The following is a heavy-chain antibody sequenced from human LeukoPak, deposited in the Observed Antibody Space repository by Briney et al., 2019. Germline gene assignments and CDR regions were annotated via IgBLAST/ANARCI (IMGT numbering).Heavy chain of an antibody. CDR2: ISSSSSYI. V-gene: IGHV3-21*01. Sequence: KPGGSLRLSCAASGFTYSNYNMNWVRQAPGKGQEWVSSISSSSSYIYYADLVKGRFTISRDNSKNSLYLQMDSLRAEDTAIYYSVPNYGGSGSYPIDYWGQGTLVTVSS. D-gene: IGHD3-10*01. CDR3: VPNYGGSGSYPIDY. J-gene: IGHJ4*02. CDR1: GFTYSNYN.